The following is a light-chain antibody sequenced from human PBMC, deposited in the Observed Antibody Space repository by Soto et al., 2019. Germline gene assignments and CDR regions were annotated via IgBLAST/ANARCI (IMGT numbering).Light chain of an antibody. V-gene: IGKV1-NL1*01. CDR1: QDINTS. Sequence: DIQMTQSPPSLSASIGDRVSITCRASQDINTSLGWYQKKPGEPPQLLIFTASSSAGGVPARFRGSGSGTDFTLTTTRLQPEDFAAYYCQQYDKGPLTFGGGTEVE. CDR2: TAS. J-gene: IGKJ4*01. CDR3: QQYDKGPLT.